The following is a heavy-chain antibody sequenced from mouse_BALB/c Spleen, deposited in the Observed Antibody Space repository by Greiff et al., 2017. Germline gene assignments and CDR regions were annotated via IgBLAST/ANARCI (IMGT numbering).Heavy chain of an antibody. CDR3: ARQGNWGWFAY. J-gene: IGHJ3*01. V-gene: IGHV5-12-2*01. Sequence: EVHLVESGGGLVQPGGSLKLSCAASGFTFSSYTMSWVRQTPEKRLEWVAYISNGGGSTYYPDTVKGRFTISRDNAKNTLYLQMSSLKSEDTAMYYCARQGNWGWFAYWGQGTLVTVSA. CDR1: GFTFSSYT. D-gene: IGHD4-1*01. CDR2: ISNGGGST.